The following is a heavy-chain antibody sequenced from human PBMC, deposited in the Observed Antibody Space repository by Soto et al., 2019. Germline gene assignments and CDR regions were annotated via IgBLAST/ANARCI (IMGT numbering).Heavy chain of an antibody. CDR2: IYYSGST. CDR3: ARLRVPEQWLVNWFDP. D-gene: IGHD6-19*01. J-gene: IGHJ5*02. CDR1: GGSVSSGSYY. V-gene: IGHV4-61*01. Sequence: QVQLQESGPGLVQPSETLSLTCTVSGGSVSSGSYYWSWIRQPPGKGLEWIGYIYYSGSTNYNPSLKSRVTISVDTSKNQFSLKLSSVTAADTAVYYCARLRVPEQWLVNWFDPWGQGTLVTVSS.